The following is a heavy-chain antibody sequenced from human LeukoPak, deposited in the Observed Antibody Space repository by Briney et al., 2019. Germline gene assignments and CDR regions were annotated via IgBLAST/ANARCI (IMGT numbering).Heavy chain of an antibody. CDR1: GYTFTSYD. J-gene: IGHJ5*02. CDR3: ARGGYSSSWYGGADYNWFDP. D-gene: IGHD6-13*01. CDR2: MNPNSGNT. Sequence: ASVKVSCKASGYTFTSYDINWVRQATGQGLEWMGWMNPNSGNTGYAQKFQGRVTITRNTSISTAYMELSSLRSEDTAVYYCARGGYSSSWYGGADYNWFDPWGQGTLVTVSS. V-gene: IGHV1-8*03.